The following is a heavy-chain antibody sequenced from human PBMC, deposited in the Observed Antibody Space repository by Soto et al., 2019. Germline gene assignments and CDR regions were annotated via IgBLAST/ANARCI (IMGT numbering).Heavy chain of an antibody. D-gene: IGHD4-17*01. Sequence: SETLSLTCAVSGGSISSSNWWSWVRQPPGKGLEWIGEIYHRGSPNYNPSLKSRVTMSVDKSKNQFSLKLTSVTAADTAVYYCARTQGYGDSPFDFWGQGTLVT. J-gene: IGHJ4*02. CDR2: IYHRGSP. CDR1: GGSISSSNW. V-gene: IGHV4-4*02. CDR3: ARTQGYGDSPFDF.